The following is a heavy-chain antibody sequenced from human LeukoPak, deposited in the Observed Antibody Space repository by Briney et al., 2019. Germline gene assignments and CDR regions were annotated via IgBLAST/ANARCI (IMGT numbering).Heavy chain of an antibody. Sequence: GESLKISCKGSGYTFTNYWIGWVRQMPGKGLEWMGIIYPGDSDTRYSPSFQGQVTISADKSISTVYLQWSSLKASDTAMYYCARFAYGNGNFPGHYWGQGTLVTVSS. V-gene: IGHV5-51*01. J-gene: IGHJ4*02. CDR3: ARFAYGNGNFPGHY. D-gene: IGHD2/OR15-2a*01. CDR1: GYTFTNYW. CDR2: IYPGDSDT.